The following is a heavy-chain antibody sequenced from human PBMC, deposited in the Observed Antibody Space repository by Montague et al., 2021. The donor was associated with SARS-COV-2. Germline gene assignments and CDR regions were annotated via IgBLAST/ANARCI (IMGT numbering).Heavy chain of an antibody. CDR2: ITHGGST. V-gene: IGHV4-34*01. D-gene: IGHD4-23*01. CDR3: ARSHDYRGNDYFDS. J-gene: IGHJ4*02. Sequence: SETLSLTCAVYGGSLSGFYWTWIRQAPGKGLEWVGEITHGGSTSYSPALKSRLTISLDTSKNQFSLKLDAVTAAETATYYCARSHDYRGNDYFDSWGQGALVIVSS. CDR1: GGSLSGFY.